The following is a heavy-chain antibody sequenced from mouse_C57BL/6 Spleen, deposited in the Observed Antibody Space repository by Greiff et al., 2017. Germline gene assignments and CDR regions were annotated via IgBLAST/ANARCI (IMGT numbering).Heavy chain of an antibody. CDR2: INPSSGYT. V-gene: IGHV1-7*01. CDR3: AREAATVVATRGYFDV. CDR1: GYTFTSYW. D-gene: IGHD1-1*01. Sequence: QVHVKQSGAELAKPGASVKLSCKASGYTFTSYWMHWVKQRPGQGLEWIGYINPSSGYTKYNQKFKDKATLTADKSSSTAYMQLSSLTYEDSAVYYCAREAATVVATRGYFDVWGTGTTVTVSS. J-gene: IGHJ1*03.